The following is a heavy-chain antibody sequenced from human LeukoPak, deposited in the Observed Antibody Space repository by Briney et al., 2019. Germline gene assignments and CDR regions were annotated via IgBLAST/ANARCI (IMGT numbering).Heavy chain of an antibody. J-gene: IGHJ4*02. D-gene: IGHD6-19*01. Sequence: PPETLSLTCTVSGGSISSYYWSWIRQPPGKGLEWIGYIYNSGSTKYNPSLKSRVTMSMDTSKNQFSLKLSSVTAADTAVYYCARGGWYSDYWGPGNLGSVSS. CDR3: ARGGWYSDY. CDR1: GGSISSYY. V-gene: IGHV4-59*01. CDR2: IYNSGST.